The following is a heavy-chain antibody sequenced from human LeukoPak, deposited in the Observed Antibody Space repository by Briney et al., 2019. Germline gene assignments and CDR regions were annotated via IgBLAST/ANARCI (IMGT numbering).Heavy chain of an antibody. D-gene: IGHD2-15*01. V-gene: IGHV5-10-1*01. CDR3: ASDRSSKWYFDY. Sequence: GESLKISSKGSGYSFTSYWITWVRQMPGKGLEWMGRIDPSDSYTNYSPSFQGHVTISVDKSINTAYLQWSSLKASDTAMYYCASDRSSKWYFDYWGPGTLVTVSS. CDR2: IDPSDSYT. J-gene: IGHJ4*02. CDR1: GYSFTSYW.